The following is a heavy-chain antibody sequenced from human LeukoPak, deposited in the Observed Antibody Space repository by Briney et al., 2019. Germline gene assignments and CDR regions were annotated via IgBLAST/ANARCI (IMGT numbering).Heavy chain of an antibody. J-gene: IGHJ6*04. CDR3: ARGYYGSGSYHYYYYYGMDV. V-gene: IGHV1-69*13. D-gene: IGHD3-10*01. CDR2: IIPIFGTA. CDR1: GGTFSSYA. Sequence: ASVKVSCKASGGTFSSYAISWVRQAPGQGLEWMGGIIPIFGTANYAQKFQGRVTITADESTSTDYMELSSLRYEDTDVYYCARGYYGSGSYHYYYYYGMDVWGKGTTVTVSS.